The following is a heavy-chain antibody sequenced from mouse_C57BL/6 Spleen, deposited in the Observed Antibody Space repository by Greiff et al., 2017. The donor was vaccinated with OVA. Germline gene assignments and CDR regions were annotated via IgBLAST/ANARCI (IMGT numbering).Heavy chain of an antibody. V-gene: IGHV1-15*01. CDR1: GYTFTDYE. CDR3: TRGHYGSSLDY. CDR2: IDPETGGT. J-gene: IGHJ2*01. D-gene: IGHD1-1*01. Sequence: VKLVESGAELVRPGASVTLSCKASGYTFTDYEMHWVKQTPVHGLEWIGAIDPETGGTAYNQKFKGKAILTADKSSSTAYMELRSLTSEDSAVYYCTRGHYGSSLDYWGQGTTLTVSA.